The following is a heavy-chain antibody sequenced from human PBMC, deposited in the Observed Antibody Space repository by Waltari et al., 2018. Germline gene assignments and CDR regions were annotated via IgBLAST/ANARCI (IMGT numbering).Heavy chain of an antibody. CDR1: GFTFSSYA. Sequence: QVQLVQSGGGVVQPGRSLRLSCAASGFTFSSYAMHWVRQAPGKGLEWVAFISNDGSNKDYADSVKGRFTISMDNSKSTLFLQMSSLRADDTAVYYCARDLMAVGAITREGVDDWGQGSLVTVSS. CDR2: ISNDGSNK. D-gene: IGHD6-19*01. V-gene: IGHV3-30-3*01. J-gene: IGHJ4*02. CDR3: ARDLMAVGAITREGVDD.